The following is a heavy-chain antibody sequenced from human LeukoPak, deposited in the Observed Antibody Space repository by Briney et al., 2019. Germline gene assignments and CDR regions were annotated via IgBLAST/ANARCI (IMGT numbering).Heavy chain of an antibody. Sequence: PSETLSLTCTVSGGSISSSSYYWGWIRQPPGKGLEWIGNIFYSGSTYYSPSLKSRVTISVDTSKNQFSLKLSSVTAADTAVYYCARPIAVAGEAYYFDYWGQGTLVTVSS. CDR1: GGSISSSSYY. J-gene: IGHJ4*02. V-gene: IGHV4-39*07. CDR3: ARPIAVAGEAYYFDY. CDR2: IFYSGST. D-gene: IGHD6-19*01.